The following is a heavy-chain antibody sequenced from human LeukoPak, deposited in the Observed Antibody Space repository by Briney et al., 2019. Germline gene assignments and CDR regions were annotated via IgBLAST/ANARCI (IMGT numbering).Heavy chain of an antibody. D-gene: IGHD6-19*01. CDR2: IGISGSPI. CDR3: ATLSSSSVGY. J-gene: IGHJ4*02. V-gene: IGHV3-11*01. Sequence: GGSLRLSCAASGLSFTDYYMGWIRQAPGKGLEWVSYIGISGSPIYYADSVKGRFTISRDNAKNSVYLQLNSLRAEDTAFYYCATLSSSSVGYWGQGTLVTVSS. CDR1: GLSFTDYY.